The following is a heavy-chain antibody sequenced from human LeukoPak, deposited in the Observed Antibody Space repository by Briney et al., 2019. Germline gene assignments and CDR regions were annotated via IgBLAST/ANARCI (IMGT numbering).Heavy chain of an antibody. CDR1: GGSISSSNW. D-gene: IGHD3-16*01. J-gene: IGHJ6*02. V-gene: IGHV4-4*02. CDR3: ARDLARDYYYYYGMDV. CDR2: IYHSGST. Sequence: GTLSLTCAVSGGSISSSNWWSWVRQPPRKGLEWIGEIYHSGSTNYNPSLKSRVTISVDKSKNQFSLKLSSVTAADTAVYYCARDLARDYYYYYGMDVWGQGTTVTVSS.